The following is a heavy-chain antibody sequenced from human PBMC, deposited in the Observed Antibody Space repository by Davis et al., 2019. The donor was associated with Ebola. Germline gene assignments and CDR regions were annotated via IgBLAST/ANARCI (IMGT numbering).Heavy chain of an antibody. V-gene: IGHV4-34*01. Sequence: SETLSLTCAVYGGSFSGYYWSWIRQSPGKGLEWIAEINHGGDTNYNPSPKSRVTMSVETSKNQISLYLTSVTAAETAVYYCARVIGVLGLSYMDIWGKGTTVTVSS. D-gene: IGHD7-27*01. CDR3: ARVIGVLGLSYMDI. CDR2: INHGGDT. CDR1: GGSFSGYY. J-gene: IGHJ6*04.